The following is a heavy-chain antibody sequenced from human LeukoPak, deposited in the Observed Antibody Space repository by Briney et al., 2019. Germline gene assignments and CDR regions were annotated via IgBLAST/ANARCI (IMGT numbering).Heavy chain of an antibody. CDR1: GFTFNNFG. Sequence: PGGSLRLSCAASGFTFNNFGMPWVRQPPGKGLEWVSVISGSGKSTYYADSVRGRFTLSRDNSRDMVYPQMNSLRVDDTATYYCVILVEIWGKGTTVIVSS. CDR3: VILVEI. D-gene: IGHD2/OR15-2a*01. J-gene: IGHJ6*04. CDR2: ISGSGKST. V-gene: IGHV3-23*01.